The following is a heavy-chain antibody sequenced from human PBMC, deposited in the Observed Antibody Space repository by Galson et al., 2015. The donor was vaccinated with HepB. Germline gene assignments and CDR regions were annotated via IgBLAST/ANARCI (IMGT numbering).Heavy chain of an antibody. D-gene: IGHD3-22*01. CDR1: GGTFSSYA. J-gene: IGHJ3*02. V-gene: IGHV1-69*13. CDR3: ARPYDSSGYYYPAAFDI. Sequence: SVKVSCKASGGTFSSYAISWVRQAPGQGLEWMGGIIPIFGTANYAQKFQGRVTITADESTSTAYMELSSLRSEDTAVYYCARPYDSSGYYYPAAFDIWGQGTMVTVSS. CDR2: IIPIFGTA.